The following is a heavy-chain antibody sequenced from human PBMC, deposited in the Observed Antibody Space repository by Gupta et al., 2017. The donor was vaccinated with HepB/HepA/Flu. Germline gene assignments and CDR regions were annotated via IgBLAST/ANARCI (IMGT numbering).Heavy chain of an antibody. J-gene: IGHJ4*02. CDR1: RFTFSSHV. CDR2: ISGGGSTT. V-gene: IGHV3-23*01. Sequence: EVQFLESEGGLVQPGESLRLCCPASRFTFSSHVMTWVRQGPGKGLEWVSAISGGGSTTYYADSVKGRFTISRDNSKNTLYLQMNSLRAEDTAVYYCVRNLSENAGLDSWGQGTLVTVSS. D-gene: IGHD2-2*01. CDR3: VRNLSENAGLDS.